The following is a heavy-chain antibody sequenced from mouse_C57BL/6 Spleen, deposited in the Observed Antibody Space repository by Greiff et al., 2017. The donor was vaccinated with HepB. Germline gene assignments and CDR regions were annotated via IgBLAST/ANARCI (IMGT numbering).Heavy chain of an antibody. CDR3: ARYPSLYYYALDY. Sequence: QVQLKQPGAELVKPGASVKLSCKASGYTFTSYWMQWVKQRPGQGLEWIGEIDPSDSYTNYNQKFKGKATLTVDTSSSTAYMQLSSLTSEDSAVYYCARYPSLYYYALDYWGQGTSVTVSS. V-gene: IGHV1-50*01. CDR1: GYTFTSYW. J-gene: IGHJ4*01. D-gene: IGHD6-1*01. CDR2: IDPSDSYT.